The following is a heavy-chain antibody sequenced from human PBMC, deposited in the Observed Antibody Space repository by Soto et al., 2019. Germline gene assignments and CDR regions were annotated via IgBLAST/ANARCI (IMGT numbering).Heavy chain of an antibody. CDR1: GEFFSGHF. D-gene: IGHD3-10*01. Sequence: SETLSLTCSVYGEFFSGHFWSWIRQSPGKGLEWIGEINDSGRTNDNPSLKSRVSISVDTSKNHFSLNLRSVTAADTAVYYCARGGSYYGSGTYAPNSHWFDAWGQGTLVTVSS. CDR3: ARGGSYYGSGTYAPNSHWFDA. V-gene: IGHV4-34*01. J-gene: IGHJ5*02. CDR2: INDSGRT.